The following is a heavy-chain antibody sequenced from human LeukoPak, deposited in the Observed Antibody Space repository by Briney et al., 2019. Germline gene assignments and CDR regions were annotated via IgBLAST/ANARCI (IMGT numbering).Heavy chain of an antibody. D-gene: IGHD3-10*01. CDR1: GFTFSTFA. CDR3: ARFGPGRDLSYLDY. V-gene: IGHV3-7*01. Sequence: GGSLRLSCAASGFTFSTFAMIWVRQPPGKGLECVASINQDGSEEFYVDSMKGRVTISRNYAKNSLYLQINNLRTEDTAVYYCARFGPGRDLSYLDYWGQGTLVTVSS. J-gene: IGHJ4*02. CDR2: INQDGSEE.